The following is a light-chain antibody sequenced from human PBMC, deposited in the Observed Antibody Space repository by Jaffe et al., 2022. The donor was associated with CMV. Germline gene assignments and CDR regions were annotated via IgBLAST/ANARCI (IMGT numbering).Light chain of an antibody. CDR3: CSYVDSDSLYVV. CDR2: DVN. CDR1: FSDLGGHKS. V-gene: IGLV2-11*02. Sequence: QSALTQPRSVSGSPGQSVTISCTGTFSDLGGHKSVTWYQHHPGRAPQLIIFDVNRRPAGVPDRFSGSRSGNTASLTISGLQIEDEADYFCCSYVDSDSLYVVFGGGTAVTVL. J-gene: IGLJ2*01.